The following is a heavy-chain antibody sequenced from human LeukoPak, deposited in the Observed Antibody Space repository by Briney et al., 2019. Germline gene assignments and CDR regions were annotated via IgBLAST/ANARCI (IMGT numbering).Heavy chain of an antibody. CDR1: GFTFSSYA. CDR3: AKAYCSGGSCYGVGYPSFDY. V-gene: IGHV3-23*01. J-gene: IGHJ4*02. Sequence: GGTLRLSCAASGFTFSSYAMSWVRQAAGKGLEWISGISGSGGTTYNPASGNGRFTISRDNSENTLDLQMNSLRAENTAVYYCAKAYCSGGSCYGVGYPSFDYWGQGTLVTVSS. CDR2: ISGSGGTT. D-gene: IGHD2-15*01.